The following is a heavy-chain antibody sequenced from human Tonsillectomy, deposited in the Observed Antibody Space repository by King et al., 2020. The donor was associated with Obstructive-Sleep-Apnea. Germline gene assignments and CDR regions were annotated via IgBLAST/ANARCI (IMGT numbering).Heavy chain of an antibody. CDR2: IWSDGSDF. Sequence: VQLVESGGGVVQPGRSLRLSCAASGFIFSSFGMHWVRQAPGEGLEWVAVIWSDGSDFYYADSVKGRFTISRDNSKDTLSLQMNNVRAEDTAVYYCAKGGRYTSGHSTLYFDSWGQGTLVSVSS. CDR3: AKGGRYTSGHSTLYFDS. J-gene: IGHJ4*02. V-gene: IGHV3-33*06. CDR1: GFIFSSFG. D-gene: IGHD5-18*01.